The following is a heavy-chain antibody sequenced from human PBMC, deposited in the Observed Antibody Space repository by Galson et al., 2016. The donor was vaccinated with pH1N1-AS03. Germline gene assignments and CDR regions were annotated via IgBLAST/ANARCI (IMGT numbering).Heavy chain of an antibody. CDR1: GGTLRNYA. V-gene: IGHV1-69*13. CDR3: ATEREVVVFNHVGFDV. D-gene: IGHD3-22*01. Sequence: SVKVSCKASGGTLRNYAFTWVRQAPGQGLEWMGGIIPLFGTANYAQNFQGKITITADESMNTVYMDLSSLRSEDTAIYYCATEREVVVFNHVGFDVWGRGTMVTVSS. J-gene: IGHJ3*01. CDR2: IIPLFGTA.